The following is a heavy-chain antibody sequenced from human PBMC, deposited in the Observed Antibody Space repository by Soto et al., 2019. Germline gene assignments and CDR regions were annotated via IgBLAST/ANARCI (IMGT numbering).Heavy chain of an antibody. D-gene: IGHD4-4*01. CDR3: ARDPEVTHYYYYYGMDV. Sequence: ASVKVSCKASGYTFTIYYRHWVRQAPGQGLEWMGIINPSGGSTSYAQKFQGRVTMTRDTSTSTVYMELSSLRSEDTAVYYCARDPEVTHYYYYYGMDVWGQGTTVTVSS. V-gene: IGHV1-46*01. J-gene: IGHJ6*02. CDR1: GYTFTIYY. CDR2: INPSGGST.